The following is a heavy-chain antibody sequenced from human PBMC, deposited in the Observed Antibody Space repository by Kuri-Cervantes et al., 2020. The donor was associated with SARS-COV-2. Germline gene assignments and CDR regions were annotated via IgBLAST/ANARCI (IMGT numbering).Heavy chain of an antibody. J-gene: IGHJ4*02. CDR3: ARLPALPWYFDY. V-gene: IGHV4-38-2*01. CDR2: IYHSGST. Sequence: SETLSLTCAVSGYSISSGYYWGWIRQPPGKGLEWIGSIYHSGSTYYNPSLKSQVTISVDTSKNQFSLKLSSATAADTAVYYCARLPALPWYFDYWGQGTLVTVSS. CDR1: GYSISSGYY.